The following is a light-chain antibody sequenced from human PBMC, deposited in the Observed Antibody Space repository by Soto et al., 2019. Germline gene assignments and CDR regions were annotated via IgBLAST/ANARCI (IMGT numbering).Light chain of an antibody. CDR1: QSISTW. CDR3: QQYSSSSPT. J-gene: IGKJ2*01. CDR2: GAS. Sequence: DIQVTQSPSTLSASVEDRVTITCRASQSISTWLAWYQQKPGKAPKLLIYGASSLESGVPSRFSGSGSVTEFTLIIDSLQPDDFATYYCQQYSSSSPTFGQGTKLEIK. V-gene: IGKV1-5*01.